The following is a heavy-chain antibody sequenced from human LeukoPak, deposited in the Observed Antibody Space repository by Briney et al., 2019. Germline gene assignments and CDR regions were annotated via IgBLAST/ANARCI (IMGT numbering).Heavy chain of an antibody. D-gene: IGHD6-19*01. CDR3: ARDVVAGTYYYYGMDV. J-gene: IGHJ6*04. Sequence: GGSLRLSCAASGFTFSSYSMNWVRQAPGKGLEGVSSISSSSSYIYYADSVKGRFTISRDNAKNSLYLKMNSLRAEDTAVYYCARDVVAGTYYYYGMDVWGKGTTVTVSS. CDR1: GFTFSSYS. V-gene: IGHV3-21*01. CDR2: ISSSSSYI.